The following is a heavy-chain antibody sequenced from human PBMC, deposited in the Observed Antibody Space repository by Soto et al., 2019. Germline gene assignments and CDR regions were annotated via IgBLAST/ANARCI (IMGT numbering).Heavy chain of an antibody. V-gene: IGHV3-33*05. D-gene: IGHD2-21*02. CDR2: ISHDGSKQ. Sequence: QVQLVESGGGVVQPGRSLRLSCEASGFTFSTFGMHWVRQAPGKGLEWVSIISHDGSKQHYTDSVKGRFTVSRDNSKNTLYLQINSLRDEDTAVYYCARGGLEGSECGGACYTVAYWGQGTLVTVAS. CDR1: GFTFSTFG. CDR3: ARGGLEGSECGGACYTVAY. J-gene: IGHJ1*01.